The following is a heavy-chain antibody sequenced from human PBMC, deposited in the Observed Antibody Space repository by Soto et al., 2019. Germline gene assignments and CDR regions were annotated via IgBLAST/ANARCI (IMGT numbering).Heavy chain of an antibody. V-gene: IGHV4-39*01. CDR1: GGSISSSSSS. J-gene: IGHJ6*03. CDR2: ISYSGST. Sequence: SETLSLTCTVSGGSISSSSSSWGRTRQPPGKGMEWLGIISYSGSTYYSPSLKSRVTISVDASKNLFSLKLSSVTAADTAVYYCARTYVTDVVVVPASKDYMDVWGKGTTVTVSS. CDR3: ARTYVTDVVVVPASKDYMDV. D-gene: IGHD2-2*01.